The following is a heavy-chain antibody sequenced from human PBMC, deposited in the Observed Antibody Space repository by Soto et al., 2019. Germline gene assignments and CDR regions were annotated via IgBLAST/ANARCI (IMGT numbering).Heavy chain of an antibody. CDR2: IPYSGST. Sequence: PSETLSLTCTVSGGSISSGEYYWTWIRQPPGKGLEWIGYIPYSGSTHYSPSRKSRVSITVDPSKNQFSLNLASVRAEDTAVYYCARTSLTFFGPSNDSYGRGVWGLGPT. CDR1: GGSISSGEYY. J-gene: IGHJ6*02. V-gene: IGHV4-30-4*02. D-gene: IGHD3-3*01. CDR3: ARTSLTFFGPSNDSYGRGV.